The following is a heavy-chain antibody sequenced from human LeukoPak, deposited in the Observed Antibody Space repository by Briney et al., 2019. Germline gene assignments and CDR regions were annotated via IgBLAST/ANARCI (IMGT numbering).Heavy chain of an antibody. CDR3: ARDSYYDSSGLDY. V-gene: IGHV3-21*01. CDR1: GFTFSSYA. CDR2: ISSSSSYI. J-gene: IGHJ4*02. D-gene: IGHD3-22*01. Sequence: PGRSLRLSCAASGFTFSSYAMHWVRQAPGRGLEWVSSISSSSSYIYYADSLKGRFTISRDNAKNSLYLQMNSLRAEDTAVYYCARDSYYDSSGLDYWGQGTLVTVSS.